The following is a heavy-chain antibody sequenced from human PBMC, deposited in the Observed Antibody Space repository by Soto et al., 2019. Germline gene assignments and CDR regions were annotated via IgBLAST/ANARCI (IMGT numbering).Heavy chain of an antibody. V-gene: IGHV3-30*18. Sequence: ESGGGVVPPGRSLRLSCAASGFTLSGYGMHWVRQAPGKGLEWVAVISYDGRSQYYADSVKGRFTVSRDNSKSTLYLQMDSLGVEDSAVYYCAKGGSSSARYFDYWGQGTLVTVSS. CDR2: ISYDGRSQ. J-gene: IGHJ4*02. CDR1: GFTLSGYG. D-gene: IGHD6-6*01. CDR3: AKGGSSSARYFDY.